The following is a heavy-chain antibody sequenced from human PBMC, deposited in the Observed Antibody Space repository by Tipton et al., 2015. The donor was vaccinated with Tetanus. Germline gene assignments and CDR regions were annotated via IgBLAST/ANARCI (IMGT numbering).Heavy chain of an antibody. J-gene: IGHJ4*02. Sequence: QLVQSGGEVKKPGESLKISCKGSGYIFNNYWIGWVRQKPGKGLEWMGIIYPGDSDTRYSPSFQGQVTISVDKSINTPYLQWSSLKASDPSMFYCARAHCTDGVCNFDFWGQGALVTVAS. D-gene: IGHD2-8*01. V-gene: IGHV5-51*01. CDR1: GYIFNNYW. CDR3: ARAHCTDGVCNFDF. CDR2: IYPGDSDT.